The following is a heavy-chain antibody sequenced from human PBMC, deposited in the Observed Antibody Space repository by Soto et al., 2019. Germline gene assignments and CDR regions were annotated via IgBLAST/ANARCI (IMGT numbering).Heavy chain of an antibody. CDR3: ARGYLEWLXSYYYGMDV. CDR2: IWYDGSNK. V-gene: IGHV3-33*01. CDR1: GFTFSSYG. Sequence: ESGGGVVQPGRSLRLSCAASGFTFSSYGMHWVRQAPGKGLEWVAVIWYDGSNKYYADSVKGRFTISRDNSKNTLYLQMNSLRAADTAVYYCARGYLEWLXSYYYGMDVWGQGTTVTVSS. D-gene: IGHD3-3*01. J-gene: IGHJ6*02.